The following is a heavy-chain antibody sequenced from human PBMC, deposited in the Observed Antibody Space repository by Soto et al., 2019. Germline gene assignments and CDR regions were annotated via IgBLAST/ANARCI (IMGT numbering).Heavy chain of an antibody. J-gene: IGHJ6*02. Sequence: ASVKVSCKASGYTFTSYGISWVRQAPGQGLEWMGWISAYNGNTNYAQKLQGRVTMTTDTSTSTAYMELRSLRSDDTAVYYCARDLLMAIFGVFPTGPYSYSGRAVWGQGTTVTVP. CDR2: ISAYNGNT. CDR3: ARDLLMAIFGVFPTGPYSYSGRAV. CDR1: GYTFTSYG. D-gene: IGHD3-3*01. V-gene: IGHV1-18*01.